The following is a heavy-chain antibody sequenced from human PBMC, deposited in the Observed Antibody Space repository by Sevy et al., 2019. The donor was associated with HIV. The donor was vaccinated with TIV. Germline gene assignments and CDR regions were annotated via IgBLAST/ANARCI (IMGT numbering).Heavy chain of an antibody. D-gene: IGHD3-22*01. Sequence: GGSLRLSCAASGFTFSKYGMHWVRQAPGKGLEWVALIWYDGSNEYYADAVKGRFTISRDNSKNTLYLQMNSQRAEDTAVYYCVRGAAYYDSSGANFDYWGQGTLVTVSS. CDR3: VRGAAYYDSSGANFDY. CDR2: IWYDGSNE. V-gene: IGHV3-33*01. CDR1: GFTFSKYG. J-gene: IGHJ4*02.